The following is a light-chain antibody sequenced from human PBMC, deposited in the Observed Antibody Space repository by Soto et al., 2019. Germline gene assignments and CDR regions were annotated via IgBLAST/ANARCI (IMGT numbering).Light chain of an antibody. CDR1: SGHSTYI. CDR3: EPWYSNTHKV. Sequence: QLVLTQSSSASASLGSSVKLACILSSGHSTYIIAWHQQQPGKAPRFLMTLDRSGSYNRGSGVPDRFSGSSSGADRYLTISNLQFEDEGDYYCEPWYSNTHKVFGGGTKLTVL. V-gene: IGLV4-60*02. CDR2: LDRSGSY. J-gene: IGLJ3*02.